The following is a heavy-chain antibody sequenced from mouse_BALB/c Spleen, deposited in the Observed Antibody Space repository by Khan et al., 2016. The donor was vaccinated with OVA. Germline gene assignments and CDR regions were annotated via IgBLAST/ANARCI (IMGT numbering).Heavy chain of an antibody. CDR2: INPRTSYT. V-gene: IGHV1-4*01. Sequence: QMQLEESGAELARPGASVKMSCQASGYTFTSNTMHWVKQRPGQGLEWIGYINPRTSYTNYNQKFKDKATLTADKSSSTAYMQLSSLTSEDSAVYYCARRTTDYAMDYWGQGTSGTVSS. CDR3: ARRTTDYAMDY. J-gene: IGHJ4*01. CDR1: GYTFTSNT. D-gene: IGHD2-14*01.